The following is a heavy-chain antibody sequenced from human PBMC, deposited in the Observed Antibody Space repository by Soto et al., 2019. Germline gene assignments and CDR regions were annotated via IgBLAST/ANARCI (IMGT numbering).Heavy chain of an antibody. CDR1: GFTFSSYA. V-gene: IGHV3-23*01. J-gene: IGHJ6*02. CDR2: ISGSGGST. CDR3: AKAMFLRFGPTSMDV. D-gene: IGHD3-10*01. Sequence: GGSLRLSCAASGFTFSSYAMSWVRQAPGKGLEWVSAISGSGGSTYYADSVKGRFTISRDNSKNTLYLQMNSLRAEDTAVYYCAKAMFLRFGPTSMDVWGQGTTVTVSS.